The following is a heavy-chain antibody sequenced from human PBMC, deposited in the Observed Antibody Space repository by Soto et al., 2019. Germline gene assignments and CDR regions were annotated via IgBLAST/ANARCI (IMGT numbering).Heavy chain of an antibody. D-gene: IGHD3-3*01. J-gene: IGHJ4*02. Sequence: GGSLRLSCVASGFPFADYAMHWVRQSPGKGLEWVAVISFDGRTTYYTDSVRGRFTVSRDNSKNTLFRQMNSLRADDSSVYYCAKDRVESSSWLLGNWGQGILVTVSS. CDR2: ISFDGRTT. CDR1: GFPFADYA. V-gene: IGHV3-30*04. CDR3: AKDRVESSSWLLGN.